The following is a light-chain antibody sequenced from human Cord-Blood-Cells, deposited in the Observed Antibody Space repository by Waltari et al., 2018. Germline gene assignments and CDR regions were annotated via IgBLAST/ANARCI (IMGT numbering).Light chain of an antibody. Sequence: SSDLTQDPAVSVASGQTVRITCQADSLRSYYASWYQQKPGQAPVLVIYGKNNRPSGIPDRFSGSSSGNTASLTITGAQAEDEADYYCNSRDSSGNHLVFGGGTKLTVL. V-gene: IGLV3-19*01. CDR1: SLRSYY. CDR3: NSRDSSGNHLV. CDR2: GKN. J-gene: IGLJ3*02.